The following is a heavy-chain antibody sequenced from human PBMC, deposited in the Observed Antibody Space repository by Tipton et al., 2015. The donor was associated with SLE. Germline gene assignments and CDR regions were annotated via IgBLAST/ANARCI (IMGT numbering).Heavy chain of an antibody. V-gene: IGHV4-38-2*01. J-gene: IGHJ4*02. CDR1: GFSISRGYY. Sequence: TLSLTCSVSGFSISRGYYWGWIRQPPGKGLEWIGRIYLSGSTYYNPSPKSRVTISVDTSKNQFSLKLSSVTAADTAVYYCARLRMGATGYFDYWGQGTLGTVSS. D-gene: IGHD1-26*01. CDR2: IYLSGST. CDR3: ARLRMGATGYFDY.